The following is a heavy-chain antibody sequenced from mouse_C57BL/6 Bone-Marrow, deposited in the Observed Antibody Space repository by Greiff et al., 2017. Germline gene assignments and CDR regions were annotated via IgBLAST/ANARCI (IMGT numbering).Heavy chain of an antibody. V-gene: IGHV1-20*01. Sequence: EVQLQQSGPELVKPGASVKISCKASGYSFTGYFMNWVMQSHGKSLEWIGRINPYNGDTFYNQKFKGKATLTVDKSSSTAHMELRSLTSEDAAVYSCARARSYYYDSSLFDYWGQGTTLTVSS. CDR1: GYSFTGYF. D-gene: IGHD1-1*01. CDR3: ARARSYYYDSSLFDY. J-gene: IGHJ2*01. CDR2: INPYNGDT.